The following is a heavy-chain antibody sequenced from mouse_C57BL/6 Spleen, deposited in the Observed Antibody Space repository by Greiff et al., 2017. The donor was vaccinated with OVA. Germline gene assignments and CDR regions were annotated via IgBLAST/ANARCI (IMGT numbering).Heavy chain of an antibody. CDR1: GYAFSSYW. Sequence: VQLQQSGAELVKPGASVKISCKASGYAFSSYWMTWVKQRPGKGLEWIGQIYPGDGYTNYNGKFNGKATLTADKSSSTSYLQLSSLSSEDSAVYFFARRDSFDYWGQGTTLTVSS. CDR3: ARRDSFDY. D-gene: IGHD3-3*01. V-gene: IGHV1-80*01. CDR2: IYPGDGYT. J-gene: IGHJ2*01.